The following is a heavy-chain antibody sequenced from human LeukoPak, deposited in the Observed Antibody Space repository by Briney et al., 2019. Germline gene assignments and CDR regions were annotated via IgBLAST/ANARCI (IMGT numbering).Heavy chain of an antibody. CDR2: IYYSGST. CDR1: GGSISSSSYY. D-gene: IGHD3-16*01. J-gene: IGHJ3*02. CDR3: ARQGGAFDI. Sequence: SETLSLTCTVSGGSISSSSYYWGWIRQPPGKGLEWIGSIYYSGSTYYNPSLKSRVTISVDTSKNQFSLKLSSVTAADTAVYYCARQGGAFDIWGQGTMVTVSS. V-gene: IGHV4-39*01.